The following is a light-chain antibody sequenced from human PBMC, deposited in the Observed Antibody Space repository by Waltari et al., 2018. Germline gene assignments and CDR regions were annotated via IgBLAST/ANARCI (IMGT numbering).Light chain of an antibody. Sequence: DVVMTQSPLSLPVTLGQPASISCRSSQSLVHSDGNTYLNWFLQRPGQSPRRLIYKVSKRDAGVPDRLSGSGSGTDFTLKISRVEAEDVGIYYCMQGTHWPPITFGQGIRLEIK. CDR3: MQGTHWPPIT. V-gene: IGKV2-30*02. CDR1: QSLVHSDGNTY. J-gene: IGKJ5*01. CDR2: KVS.